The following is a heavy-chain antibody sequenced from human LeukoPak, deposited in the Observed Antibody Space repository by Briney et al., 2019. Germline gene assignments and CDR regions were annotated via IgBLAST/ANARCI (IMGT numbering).Heavy chain of an antibody. Sequence: GGSLRLSCAASGVTFSSYAMSWVRQAPGKGLEWVSAISGSGGSTYHADSVKGRFTISRDNSKNTLYLQMNSLRAEDTAVYYCAKGWNSGSYLWDYWGQGTLVTVSS. D-gene: IGHD1-26*01. CDR1: GVTFSSYA. CDR3: AKGWNSGSYLWDY. J-gene: IGHJ4*02. V-gene: IGHV3-23*01. CDR2: ISGSGGST.